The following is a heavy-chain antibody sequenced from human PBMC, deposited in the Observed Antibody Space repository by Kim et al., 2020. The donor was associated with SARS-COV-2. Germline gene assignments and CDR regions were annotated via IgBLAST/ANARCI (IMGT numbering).Heavy chain of an antibody. J-gene: IGHJ5*02. V-gene: IGHV3-30-3*01. CDR2: ISYDGSNK. CDR3: ARGITAMAS. CDR1: GFTFSSYA. D-gene: IGHD5-18*01. Sequence: GGSLRLSCAASGFTFSSYAMHWVRQAQGKGLEWVAVISYDGSNKYYADSVKGRFTISRDNSKNTLYLQMNSLRAEDTAVYYCARGITAMASWGQGTLVTVSS.